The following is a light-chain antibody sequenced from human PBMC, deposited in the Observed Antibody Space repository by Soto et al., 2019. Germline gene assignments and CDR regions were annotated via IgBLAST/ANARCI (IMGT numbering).Light chain of an antibody. J-gene: IGKJ3*01. V-gene: IGKV3-11*01. CDR2: DAS. CDR1: QSVSSY. CDR3: QQRSNWRGIFT. Sequence: EIVLTQSPATLSLSPGERATLSCRASQSVSSYLAWYQQKPGQAPRLLIYDASNRATGIPARFSGSGSGTYFTLTISSLEPEDFAVYYCQQRSNWRGIFTFGPGTKVDIK.